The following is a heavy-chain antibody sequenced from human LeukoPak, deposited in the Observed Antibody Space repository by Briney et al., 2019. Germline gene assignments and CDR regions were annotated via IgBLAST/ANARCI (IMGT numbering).Heavy chain of an antibody. CDR1: GFTFSSYW. Sequence: GGSLRLSCAASGFTFSSYWMSWVRQAPGKGLEWVANIKQDGSEKYYVDSVKGRFTISRDNAKNSLYLQMNSLRAEDTAVYYCARARRYDSSGYYYADYYGMDVWGQGTTVTVSS. J-gene: IGHJ6*02. V-gene: IGHV3-7*01. CDR3: ARARRYDSSGYYYADYYGMDV. D-gene: IGHD3-22*01. CDR2: IKQDGSEK.